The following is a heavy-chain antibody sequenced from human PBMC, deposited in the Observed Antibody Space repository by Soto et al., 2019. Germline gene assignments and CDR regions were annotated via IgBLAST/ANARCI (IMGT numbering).Heavy chain of an antibody. CDR1: GYTFTSYG. CDR2: ISPYNGNT. CDR3: ARGSIAVAGTYYGMDV. D-gene: IGHD6-19*01. V-gene: IGHV1-18*04. J-gene: IGHJ6*02. Sequence: ASVKVSCKASGYTFTSYGISWVRQAPGQGLEWMGWISPYNGNTNYAQKLQGRVTMTTDTSTSTAYMELRSLRSDDTAVYYCARGSIAVAGTYYGMDVWGQGTTVTVSS.